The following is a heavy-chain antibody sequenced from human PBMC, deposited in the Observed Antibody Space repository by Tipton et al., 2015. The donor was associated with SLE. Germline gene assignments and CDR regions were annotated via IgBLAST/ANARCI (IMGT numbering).Heavy chain of an antibody. CDR2: IYTSGST. Sequence: TLSLTCAVYGESFSGYYWTWIRQPPGKGLEWIGRIYTSGSTNYNPSLKSRVTISVDTSKNQFSLKLSSVTAADTAVYYCARDDFWSGREWFDPWGQGTLVTVSS. CDR1: GESFSGYY. CDR3: ARDDFWSGREWFDP. V-gene: IGHV4-59*10. D-gene: IGHD3-3*01. J-gene: IGHJ5*02.